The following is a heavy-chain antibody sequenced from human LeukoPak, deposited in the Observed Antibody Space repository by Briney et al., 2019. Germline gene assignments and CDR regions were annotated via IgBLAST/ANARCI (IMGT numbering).Heavy chain of an antibody. CDR1: GFTFDDYA. J-gene: IGHJ4*02. Sequence: GGSLRLSCAASGFTFDDYAMHWVRQAPGKGLEWVSGINWNSGRIGYADSVKGRFSISRDNAKNSLYLQMNSLRAEDTALYYCAKGASSGYDHIAFDYWGQGTLVTVSS. D-gene: IGHD5-12*01. CDR3: AKGASSGYDHIAFDY. V-gene: IGHV3-9*01. CDR2: INWNSGRI.